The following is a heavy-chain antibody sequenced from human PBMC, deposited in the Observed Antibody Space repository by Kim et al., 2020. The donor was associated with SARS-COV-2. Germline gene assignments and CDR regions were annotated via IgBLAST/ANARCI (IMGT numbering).Heavy chain of an antibody. J-gene: IGHJ4*02. CDR1: GFTFSSYS. V-gene: IGHV3-48*04. CDR3: ARDLIVGALPFDY. Sequence: GGSLRLSCAASGFTFSSYSINWVRQAPGKGLEWVSYISSSSSTIYYADSVKGRFTISRDNAKNSLYLQMNSLRAEDTAVYYCARDLIVGALPFDYWGQGTLVTVSS. D-gene: IGHD1-26*01. CDR2: ISSSSSTI.